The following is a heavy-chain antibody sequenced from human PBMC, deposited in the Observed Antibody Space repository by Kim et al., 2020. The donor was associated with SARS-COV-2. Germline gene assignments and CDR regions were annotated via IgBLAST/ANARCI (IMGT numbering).Heavy chain of an antibody. Sequence: SETLSLTCAVYGGSFSGYYWSWIRQPPGKGLEWIGEINHSGSTNYNPSLKSRVTISVDTSKNQFSLKLSSVTAADTAVYYCARGREDDYGDYDLDYWGQGTLVTVSS. J-gene: IGHJ4*02. CDR3: ARGREDDYGDYDLDY. CDR2: INHSGST. V-gene: IGHV4-34*01. D-gene: IGHD4-17*01. CDR1: GGSFSGYY.